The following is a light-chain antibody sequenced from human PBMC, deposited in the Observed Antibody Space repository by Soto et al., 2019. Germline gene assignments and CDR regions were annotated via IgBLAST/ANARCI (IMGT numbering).Light chain of an antibody. Sequence: QPVLTQPPSVSGAPGQRVTISCTGSTSNIGAGYDVHWYQQFPGTAPKLLIYVNSNRPSGVPDRFSGSKSGTSASLAITGLQPEDEADYYCQSYDSTLSGSVFGGGTKLTVL. J-gene: IGLJ2*01. V-gene: IGLV1-40*01. CDR2: VNS. CDR3: QSYDSTLSGSV. CDR1: TSNIGAGYD.